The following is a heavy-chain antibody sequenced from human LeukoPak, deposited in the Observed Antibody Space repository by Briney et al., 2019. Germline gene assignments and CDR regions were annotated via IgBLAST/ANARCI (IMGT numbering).Heavy chain of an antibody. D-gene: IGHD3-10*01. CDR3: AREITDTPGAFDI. V-gene: IGHV3-48*03. CDR2: ICCCGSYI. J-gene: IGHJ3*02. Sequence: GGSLRLSCAAPGFTFSTYEVSWVRKAPGKGLEWLAYICCCGSYIKYAGYLQGRFNVSRDNAKKSLYLQLNSLRAEDTAIYYCAREITDTPGAFDIWGQGTRVTVS. CDR1: GFTFSTYE.